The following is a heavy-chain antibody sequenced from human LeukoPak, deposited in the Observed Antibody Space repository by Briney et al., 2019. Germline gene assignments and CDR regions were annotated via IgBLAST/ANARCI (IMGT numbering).Heavy chain of an antibody. CDR3: VSNSSSSPWFDP. V-gene: IGHV4-39*02. J-gene: IGHJ5*02. Sequence: SETLSLTCTVSGGSITSYTHYWGWIRQPPGKGLEWIATVYYTEGTYYNPSLKSRVTISIDTSRNHFSLKLTSVIAADTAMYYCVSNSSSSPWFDPWGQGTLVTVSS. CDR1: GGSITSYTHY. CDR2: VYYTEGT. D-gene: IGHD6-6*01.